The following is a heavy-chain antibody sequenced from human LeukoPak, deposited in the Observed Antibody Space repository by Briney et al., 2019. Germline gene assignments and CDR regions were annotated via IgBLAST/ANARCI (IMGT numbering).Heavy chain of an antibody. D-gene: IGHD6-6*01. V-gene: IGHV4-39*01. CDR3: ARQGAARPSLGYFDY. Sequence: SETLSLTCTVSGGSISSSSYYWGWIRQPPGKGLEWIGSIYYSGSTYYNPSLKSRVTISVDTSKNQFSLKLSSVTAADTAVYYCARQGAARPSLGYFDYWGQGTLVTVSS. CDR1: GGSISSSSYY. J-gene: IGHJ4*02. CDR2: IYYSGST.